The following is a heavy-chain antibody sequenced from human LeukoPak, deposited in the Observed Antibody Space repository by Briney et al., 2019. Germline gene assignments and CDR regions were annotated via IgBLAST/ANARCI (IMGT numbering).Heavy chain of an antibody. CDR2: IYHSGST. V-gene: IGHV4-30-2*01. CDR3: ARGDTAMADY. J-gene: IGHJ4*02. CDR1: GGSISSGDYY. Sequence: SQTLSLTCTVSGGSISSGDYYWSWIRQPPGKGLEWIGYIYHSGSTFYNPSLKSRVTISVDRSKNQFSLKLSSVTAADTAVYYCARGDTAMADYWGQGTLVTVSS. D-gene: IGHD5-18*01.